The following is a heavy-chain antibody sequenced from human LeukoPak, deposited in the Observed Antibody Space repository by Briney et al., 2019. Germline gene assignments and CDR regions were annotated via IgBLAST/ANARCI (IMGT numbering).Heavy chain of an antibody. Sequence: ASVKISCKASGYTFTSYDINWVRPATGQGLEWMGWMNPNSGNTGYAQKFQGRVTMTRNTSISTAYMELSSLRSEDTAVYYCAKDSNKKWFHAFDIWGQGTMVTVSS. J-gene: IGHJ3*02. CDR2: MNPNSGNT. CDR1: GYTFTSYD. D-gene: IGHD3-22*01. V-gene: IGHV1-8*01. CDR3: AKDSNKKWFHAFDI.